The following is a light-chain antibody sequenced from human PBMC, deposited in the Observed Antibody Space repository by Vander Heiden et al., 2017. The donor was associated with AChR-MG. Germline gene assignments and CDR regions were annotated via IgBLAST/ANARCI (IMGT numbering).Light chain of an antibody. CDR3: QQLKSYPVT. CDR1: QGIGIY. Sequence: IQFTQSPSSLSASVGDRVTITCRASQGIGIYLAWYQQKQGKAPNLLIYKASTLQSGVPSRFSGSGSGTDFTLTISSLQPEDSATYYCQQLKSYPVTFGGGTNLEIK. V-gene: IGKV1-9*01. J-gene: IGKJ4*01. CDR2: KAS.